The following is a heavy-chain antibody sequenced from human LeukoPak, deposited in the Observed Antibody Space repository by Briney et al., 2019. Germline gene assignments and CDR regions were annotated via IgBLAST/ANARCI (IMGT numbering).Heavy chain of an antibody. Sequence: SETLSLTCSVSGGSVSSYYWSWIRQSPGKGLEWIGYIHNSGRTNYNPSLKSRVTGFVDTSKNQVSLRLSSVTAADTAVYYCAGHGTISSESYFDYWGQGALVTVSS. D-gene: IGHD1-14*01. J-gene: IGHJ4*02. V-gene: IGHV4-59*08. CDR3: AGHGTISSESYFDY. CDR1: GGSVSSYY. CDR2: IHNSGRT.